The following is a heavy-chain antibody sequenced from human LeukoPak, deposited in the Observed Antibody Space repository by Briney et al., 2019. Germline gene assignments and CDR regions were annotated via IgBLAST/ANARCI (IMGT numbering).Heavy chain of an antibody. V-gene: IGHV4-39*01. CDR1: GGSISSSSYY. D-gene: IGHD6-19*01. J-gene: IGHJ4*02. CDR2: IYYSGSN. CDR3: ARRTVVGWYYFDY. Sequence: SETLSLTCTVYGGSISSSSYYWVWIRQPPGKGREGIGSIYYSGSNYYNPSLKSRVTISIDTSKNQFSLKLRSVTAADTGVYYCARRTVVGWYYFDYWGQGTRVTVSS.